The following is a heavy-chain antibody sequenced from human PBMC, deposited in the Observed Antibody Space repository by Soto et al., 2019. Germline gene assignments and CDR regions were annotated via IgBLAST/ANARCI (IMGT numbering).Heavy chain of an antibody. V-gene: IGHV3-21*01. Sequence: GGSLRLSCAASGFTFSSYSMNWVRQAPGKGLEWVSSISSSSSYIYYADSVKGRFTISRDNAKNSLYLQMNSLRAEDTAVYYCARGNRDYYYGMDVWGQGTTVTVSS. D-gene: IGHD1-1*01. CDR3: ARGNRDYYYGMDV. CDR1: GFTFSSYS. CDR2: ISSSSSYI. J-gene: IGHJ6*02.